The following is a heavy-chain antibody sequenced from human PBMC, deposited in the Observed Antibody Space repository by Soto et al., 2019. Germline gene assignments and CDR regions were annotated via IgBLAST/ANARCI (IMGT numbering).Heavy chain of an antibody. D-gene: IGHD3-10*01. CDR1: GFTFSDHY. V-gene: IGHV3-11*01. Sequence: QVQLVESGGGLVKPGGSLRLSCAASGFTFSDHYMTWIRQAPGKGLEWVSKISGSGGTIFYADCVKGRFTVSRDNAKNSLYLQMDSLRTEDTAVYYCASDPYYYSSGYWGEGTLVTVSS. CDR3: ASDPYYYSSGY. J-gene: IGHJ4*02. CDR2: ISGSGGTI.